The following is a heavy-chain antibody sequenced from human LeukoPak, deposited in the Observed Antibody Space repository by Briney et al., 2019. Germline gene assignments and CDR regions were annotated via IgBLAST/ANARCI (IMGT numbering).Heavy chain of an antibody. CDR1: GFTFSSYA. CDR2: ISGSGGST. V-gene: IGHV3-23*01. D-gene: IGHD2-8*02. CDR3: ATYRQVLLPFES. J-gene: IGHJ4*02. Sequence: PGGSLRLSCAASGFTFSSYAMSWVRQAPGKGLEWVSAISGSGGSTYYADSVKGRSTISRDNSKDTLYLQMNSLRAEDTAIYYCATYRQVLLPFESWGQGTLVTVAS.